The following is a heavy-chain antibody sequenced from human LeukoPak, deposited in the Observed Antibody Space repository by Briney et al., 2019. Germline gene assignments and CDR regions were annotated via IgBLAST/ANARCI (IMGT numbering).Heavy chain of an antibody. CDR1: GFTFSSYS. CDR2: ISSSSSYI. D-gene: IGHD2-2*01. V-gene: IGHV3-21*01. J-gene: IGHJ4*02. Sequence: PGGSLRLSCAASGFTFSSYSMNWVRQAPGKGLEWVSSISSSSSYIYYADSVKGRFTISRDNAQNSLYLQMNSLRAEDTAVYYCASSIVVVPAASGSAGGYWGQGTLVTVSS. CDR3: ASSIVVVPAASGSAGGY.